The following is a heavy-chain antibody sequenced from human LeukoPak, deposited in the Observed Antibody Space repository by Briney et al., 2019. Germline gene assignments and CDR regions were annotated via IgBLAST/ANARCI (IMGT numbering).Heavy chain of an antibody. V-gene: IGHV3-7*05. D-gene: IGHD6-19*01. CDR1: GFTFSSIW. CDR3: ARDMSFSTSDWYGELDN. CDR2: IKQDGSEI. J-gene: IGHJ4*02. Sequence: GGSLRLSCATSGFTFSSIWMSWVRQAPGKGLEWVANIKQDGSEIYYVDSVKGRFTISRDNAKKLLYLQMNSLRAEDTALYYCARDMSFSTSDWYGELDNWGQGTLVTVSS.